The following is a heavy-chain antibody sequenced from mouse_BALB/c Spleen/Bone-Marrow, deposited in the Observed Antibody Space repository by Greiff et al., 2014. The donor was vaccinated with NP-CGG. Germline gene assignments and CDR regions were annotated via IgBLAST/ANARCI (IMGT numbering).Heavy chain of an antibody. CDR3: ARPATYYGNSYWYFDV. Sequence: EVKLMESGPELVKPGASVKMSCKASGYTFTSYIMHWVKQKPGQGLEWIGYINPYNDGTKYNEKFKGKATLTSDKSSSTAYMELSSLTSEDSAVYYCARPATYYGNSYWYFDVWGAGTTVTVSS. J-gene: IGHJ1*01. CDR2: INPYNDGT. V-gene: IGHV1-14*01. CDR1: GYTFTSYI. D-gene: IGHD2-10*01.